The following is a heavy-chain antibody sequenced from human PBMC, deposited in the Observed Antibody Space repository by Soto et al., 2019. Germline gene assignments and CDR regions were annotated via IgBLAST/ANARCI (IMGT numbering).Heavy chain of an antibody. J-gene: IGHJ6*01. CDR1: GYSIAIGYY. V-gene: IGHV4-38-2*01. CDR2: IYHAGSV. Sequence: TSETLSITCALSGYSIAIGYYWAWIRQSPGKGLEWIGSIYHAGSVYYNPSLNSRVAVSLDTSKNHFSLKLTSVTAADTAVYYCARTFDYYGMDVWGQGTTVTVSS. CDR3: ARTFDYYGMDV.